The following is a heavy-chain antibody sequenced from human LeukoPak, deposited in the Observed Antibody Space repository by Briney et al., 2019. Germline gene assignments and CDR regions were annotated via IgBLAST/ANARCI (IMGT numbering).Heavy chain of an antibody. J-gene: IGHJ4*02. Sequence: SETLSLTCTVSGGSISSGSYYWGWIRQPAGKGLEWIGRIHTSGNTNYNFSLKSRVTISLDTSKNQFSLKLSSGTAADTAVYYCARSSWASFDYWGQGALVTVSS. CDR1: GGSISSGSYY. CDR2: IHTSGNT. D-gene: IGHD6-13*01. V-gene: IGHV4-61*02. CDR3: ARSSWASFDY.